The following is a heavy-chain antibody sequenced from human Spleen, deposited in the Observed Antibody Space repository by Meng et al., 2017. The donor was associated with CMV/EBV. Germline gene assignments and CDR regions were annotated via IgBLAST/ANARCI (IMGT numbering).Heavy chain of an antibody. CDR2: VIPIFGTT. CDR3: ARCGYSYGYDY. V-gene: IGHV1-69*05. J-gene: IGHJ4*02. Sequence: CSAAEGTFSRLSVRWGRQETGRELGWGGGVIPIFGTTNYEQKFEDRVTITTKESTSTTYMEQSSLRSEDEAVYYCARCGYSYGYDYWGQGTLVTVSS. D-gene: IGHD5-18*01. CDR1: EGTFSRLS.